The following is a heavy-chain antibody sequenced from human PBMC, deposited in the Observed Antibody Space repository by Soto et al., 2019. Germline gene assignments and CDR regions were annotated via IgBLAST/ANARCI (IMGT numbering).Heavy chain of an antibody. J-gene: IGHJ5*02. D-gene: IGHD2-15*01. V-gene: IGHV6-1*01. Sequence: SQTLSLTCAISGDSLSSNSAAWNWIRQSPSRGLEWLGRTFYRSKWYNDYALSVKSRITVTPDTSKNQFSLQLNSVTPEDTAVYYCARGVASHRRDWLDPWGQGTQVTVSS. CDR1: GDSLSSNSAA. CDR2: TFYRSKWYN. CDR3: ARGVASHRRDWLDP.